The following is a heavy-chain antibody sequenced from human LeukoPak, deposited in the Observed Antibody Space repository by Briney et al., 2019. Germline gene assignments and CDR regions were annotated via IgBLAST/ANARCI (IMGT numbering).Heavy chain of an antibody. CDR2: IKHDGSER. CDR3: AAGSGWSIEY. V-gene: IGHV3-7*03. CDR1: GFTSSSYW. D-gene: IGHD6-19*01. J-gene: IGHJ4*02. Sequence: GLSLRLSCAASGFTSSSYWMSWVRQAPGKGLKWVANIKHDGSERNYMESVKGRFTISRDNAKNSLHLQMNNLRAEDTAVYYCAAGSGWSIEYWGQGTLVTVSS.